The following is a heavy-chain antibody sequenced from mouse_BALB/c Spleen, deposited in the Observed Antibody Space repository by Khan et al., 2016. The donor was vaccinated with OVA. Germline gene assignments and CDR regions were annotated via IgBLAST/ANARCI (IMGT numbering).Heavy chain of an antibody. CDR1: GYPFTNFG. D-gene: IGHD1-1*02. CDR3: GRVVYSGSIDS. V-gene: IGHV9-3-1*01. Sequence: QIQLVQSGPEVKKPGETVKISCKASGYPFTNFGMNWVRQAPGKGLKWMGWINTYTGEPTYNHDFKGRFAFSLETSASTAYLQINNLKNEDTATYFCGRVVYSGSIDSWGQGTSVTGSS. J-gene: IGHJ4*01. CDR2: INTYTGEP.